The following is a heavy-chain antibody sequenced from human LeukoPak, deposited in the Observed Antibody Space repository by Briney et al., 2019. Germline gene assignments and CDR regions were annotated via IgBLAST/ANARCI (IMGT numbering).Heavy chain of an antibody. CDR3: ARLQAYFQH. V-gene: IGHV4-38-2*02. CDR1: GYSISSGYY. Sequence: SETLSLTCTVSGYSISSGYYWGWIRQPPGKGLEWIGSIYYSGSTYYNPSLKSRVTISVDTSKNQFSLKLSSVTAADTAVYYCARLQAYFQHWGQGTLVTVSS. J-gene: IGHJ1*01. CDR2: IYYSGST.